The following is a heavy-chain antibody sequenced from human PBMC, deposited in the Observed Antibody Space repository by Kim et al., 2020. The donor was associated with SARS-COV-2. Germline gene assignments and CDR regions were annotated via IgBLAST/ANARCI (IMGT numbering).Heavy chain of an antibody. J-gene: IGHJ6*03. D-gene: IGHD6-19*01. CDR1: GYTFTGYY. CDR2: INPNGGGT. CDR3: ARAAWGSGRGGYYMDV. Sequence: ASVKVSGKASGYTFTGYYMHWVRQAPGQGLEWMGRINPNGGGTNYAQKFQGRVTMTRDTSISTAYMELSRLRSDDTAVYYCARAAWGSGRGGYYMDVWGKGTTVTVSS. V-gene: IGHV1-2*06.